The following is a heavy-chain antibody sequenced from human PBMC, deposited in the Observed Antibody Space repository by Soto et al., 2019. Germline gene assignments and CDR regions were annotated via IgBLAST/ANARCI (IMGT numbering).Heavy chain of an antibody. V-gene: IGHV3-23*01. D-gene: IGHD3-10*01. CDR3: GKYDYGSGSYYSYYYYMDV. CDR2: ISGSGGST. Sequence: EVQLLESGGGLVQPGGSLRLSCAASGFTFSSYAMSWVRQAPGKGLEWVSAISGSGGSTYYADSVKGRFTISRDNSKNTVYVQMNSLRAEDTAVYYCGKYDYGSGSYYSYYYYMDVWGKGTTVTVSS. J-gene: IGHJ6*03. CDR1: GFTFSSYA.